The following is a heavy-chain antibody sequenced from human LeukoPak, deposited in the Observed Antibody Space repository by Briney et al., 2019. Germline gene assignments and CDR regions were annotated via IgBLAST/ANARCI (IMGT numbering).Heavy chain of an antibody. CDR1: GGSISSYY. D-gene: IGHD3-10*01. J-gene: IGHJ4*02. Sequence: SETLSLTCTVSGGSISSYYWSWIRQPPGKGLEWIGYIYYSGSTTYNPSLKSRVTISVDTSKNQFSLKLSSVTAADTAVYYCARTYYYGSGVDYWGQGTLVTVSS. V-gene: IGHV4-59*08. CDR2: IYYSGST. CDR3: ARTYYYGSGVDY.